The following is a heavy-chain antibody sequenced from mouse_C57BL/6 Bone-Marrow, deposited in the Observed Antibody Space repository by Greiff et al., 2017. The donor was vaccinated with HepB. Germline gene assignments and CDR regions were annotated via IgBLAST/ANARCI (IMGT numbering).Heavy chain of an antibody. CDR2: ISDGGSYT. Sequence: EVKLMESGGGLVKPGGSLKLSCAASGFTFSSYAMSWVRQTPEKRLEWVATISDGGSYTYYPDNVKGRFTISRDNAKNNLYLQMSHLRSEDTAMYYYARDSYLDAMDYWGQGTSVTVSS. CDR3: ARDSYLDAMDY. CDR1: GFTFSSYA. D-gene: IGHD6-5*01. J-gene: IGHJ4*01. V-gene: IGHV5-4*01.